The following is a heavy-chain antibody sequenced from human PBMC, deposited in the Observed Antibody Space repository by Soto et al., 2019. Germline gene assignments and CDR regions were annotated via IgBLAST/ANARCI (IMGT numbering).Heavy chain of an antibody. D-gene: IGHD6-6*01. V-gene: IGHV1-18*01. CDR1: GVTFDSYC. CDR2: ISAYNGNT. Sequence: GASVKVSCKASGVTFDSYCIRWVRQAPGQGLEWMGWISAYNGNTNYAQKLQGRVTMTTDTSTSTAYMELRSLRSDDTAVYYCARGVSQYYYYYYMDVWGKGTTVTVSS. CDR3: ARGVSQYYYYYYMDV. J-gene: IGHJ6*03.